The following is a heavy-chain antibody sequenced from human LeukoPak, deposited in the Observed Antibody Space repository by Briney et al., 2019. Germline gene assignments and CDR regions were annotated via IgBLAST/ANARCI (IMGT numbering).Heavy chain of an antibody. CDR3: AKFANPNGPGDY. J-gene: IGHJ4*02. Sequence: GGSLRLSCAASGFTFSDYYMSWIRQAPGKGLEWVSAISGSGGSTYYADSVKGRFTISRDNSKNTLYLQMNSLRAEDTAVYYCAKFANPNGPGDYWGQGTLVTVSS. CDR2: ISGSGGST. CDR1: GFTFSDYY. D-gene: IGHD4/OR15-4a*01. V-gene: IGHV3-23*01.